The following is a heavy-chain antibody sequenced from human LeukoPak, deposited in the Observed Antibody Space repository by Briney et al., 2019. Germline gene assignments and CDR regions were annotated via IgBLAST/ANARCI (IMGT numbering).Heavy chain of an antibody. CDR2: ISTYNGKT. V-gene: IGHV1-18*01. D-gene: IGHD1-26*01. Sequence: ASVKVSCKASGYTFTSYGISWLRQAPGQGLEWMGGISTYNGKTNYAQKLQVRVTMTTDTSTSTAYMELRSLRSDDTAVYYCVRVFPQKWELPGKWFDPWGQGTLVTVCS. CDR1: GYTFTSYG. CDR3: VRVFPQKWELPGKWFDP. J-gene: IGHJ5*02.